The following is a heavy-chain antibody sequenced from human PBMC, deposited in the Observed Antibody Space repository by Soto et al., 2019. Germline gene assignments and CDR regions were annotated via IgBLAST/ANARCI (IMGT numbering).Heavy chain of an antibody. D-gene: IGHD3-22*01. CDR3: ARDRVESGYPEYFQH. V-gene: IGHV3-53*01. CDR2: IYSGGST. J-gene: IGHJ1*01. CDR1: GFTVSSNY. Sequence: EVQLVESGGGLIQPGGSLRLSCAASGFTVSSNYMSWVRQAPGQGLEWVSVIYSGGSTYYADSLKGRFTISRDNSKNTLYLHMYTLRAQDTAVDYYARDRVESGYPEYFQHWGQGTLLTVSS.